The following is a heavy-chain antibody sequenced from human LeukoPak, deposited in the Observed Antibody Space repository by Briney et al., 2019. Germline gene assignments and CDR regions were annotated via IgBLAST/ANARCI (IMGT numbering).Heavy chain of an antibody. CDR1: GFTFDDYG. V-gene: IGHV3-20*04. Sequence: PGGSLRLSCAASGFTFDDYGMSWVRQAPGKGLEWVSGINWNGGSTGYADSVKGRFTISRDNAKNSLYLQMNSLRAEDTALYYCARDVKGVGIAVAPYYWGQGTLVTVSS. CDR2: INWNGGST. D-gene: IGHD6-19*01. J-gene: IGHJ4*02. CDR3: ARDVKGVGIAVAPYY.